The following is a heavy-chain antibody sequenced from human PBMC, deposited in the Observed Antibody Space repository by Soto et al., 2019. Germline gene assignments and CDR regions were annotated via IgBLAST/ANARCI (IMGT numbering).Heavy chain of an antibody. CDR2: IYHSGST. J-gene: IGHJ4*02. V-gene: IGHV4-30-2*01. D-gene: IGHD6-13*01. CDR1: GGSISSGGYS. Sequence: QLQLQESGSGLVKPSQTLSLTCAVSGGSISSGGYSWSWIRQPTGKGLEWIGYIYHSGSTYYNPSLRSRVTISVDRSKNQFSLKLSSVTAADTAVYYCASSHAGAHITAAVHWGQGTLVTVSS. CDR3: ASSHAGAHITAAVH.